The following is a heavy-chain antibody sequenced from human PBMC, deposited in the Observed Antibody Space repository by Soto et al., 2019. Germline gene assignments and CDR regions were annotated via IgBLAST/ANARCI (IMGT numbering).Heavy chain of an antibody. V-gene: IGHV4-4*08. J-gene: IGHJ4*02. CDR1: GGSVSSFC. D-gene: IGHD3-9*01. CDR3: ARLEGLATISYYFDF. Sequence: SETLSLTCYVSGGSVSSFCWTWIRQSPGKGLESIGYVCSSGSTNYNPSPQTRVTISLDTSKNQFSLKLNSVTAADSAVYFCARLEGLATISYYFDFWGPGALVTVSS. CDR2: VCSSGST.